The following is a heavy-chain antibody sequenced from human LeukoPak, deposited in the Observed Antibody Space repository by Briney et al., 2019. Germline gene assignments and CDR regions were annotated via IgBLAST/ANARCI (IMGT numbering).Heavy chain of an antibody. Sequence: GGSLRLSCAASGFTFSSYGIHWVRQAPGKGLEWVAFIRYDGRNKYYADSVKGRFTISRDNSKNTLYLQLNSLRAEDTAMYYCARDRPNVDSTGYFSRHDAFDIWGQGTMVTVSS. CDR3: ARDRPNVDSTGYFSRHDAFDI. J-gene: IGHJ3*02. CDR2: IRYDGRNK. CDR1: GFTFSSYG. V-gene: IGHV3-30*02. D-gene: IGHD3-22*01.